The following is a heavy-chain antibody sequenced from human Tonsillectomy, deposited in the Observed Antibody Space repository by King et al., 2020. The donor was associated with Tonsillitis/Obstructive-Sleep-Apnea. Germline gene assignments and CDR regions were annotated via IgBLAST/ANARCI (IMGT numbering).Heavy chain of an antibody. CDR3: ARETRYSGSNRQSDAFDI. J-gene: IGHJ3*02. CDR2: INSDGSST. Sequence: VQLVESGGGLVQPGGSLRLSCAASGFTLSSYWMHWVRQGPGKGLVWVSRINSDGSSTSYADSVKGRFTISRDNAMKTLYLQMNSLRTEDTAVYYCARETRYSGSNRQSDAFDIWGQGTMVTVSS. CDR1: GFTLSSYW. V-gene: IGHV3-74*01. D-gene: IGHD1-26*01.